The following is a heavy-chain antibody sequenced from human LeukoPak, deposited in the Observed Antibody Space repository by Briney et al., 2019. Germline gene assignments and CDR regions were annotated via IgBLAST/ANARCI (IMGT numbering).Heavy chain of an antibody. Sequence: GGSLRLSCAASGFTFSSYGMHWVRQAPGKGLEWVAFIRYDGSNKYYADSVKGRFTISRDNSKNTLYLQMNSLRAEDTAVYYCAKLQGGAHYYYYMDVWGKGTTVTISS. CDR2: IRYDGSNK. D-gene: IGHD1-26*01. V-gene: IGHV3-30*02. CDR1: GFTFSSYG. J-gene: IGHJ6*03. CDR3: AKLQGGAHYYYYMDV.